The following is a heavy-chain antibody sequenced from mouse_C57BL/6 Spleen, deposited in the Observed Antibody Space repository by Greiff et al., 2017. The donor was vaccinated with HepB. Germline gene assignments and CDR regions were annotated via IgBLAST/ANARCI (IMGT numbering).Heavy chain of an antibody. V-gene: IGHV3-6*01. Sequence: EVQLMESGPGLVKPSQSLSLTCSVTGYSITSGYYWNWIRQFPGNKLEWMGYISYDGSNNYNPSLKNRISITRDTSKNQFFLKLNSVTTEDTATYYCARGGIYYDYDRSLYFDVWGTGTTVTVSS. D-gene: IGHD2-4*01. J-gene: IGHJ1*03. CDR1: GYSITSGYY. CDR2: ISYDGSN. CDR3: ARGGIYYDYDRSLYFDV.